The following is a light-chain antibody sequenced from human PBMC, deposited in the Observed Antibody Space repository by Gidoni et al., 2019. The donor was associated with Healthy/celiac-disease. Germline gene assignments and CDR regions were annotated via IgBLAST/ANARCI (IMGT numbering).Light chain of an antibody. CDR1: QDISNY. J-gene: IGKJ4*01. CDR3: QQYDNLPPLT. Sequence: DIQMTQSPSSLSASVGDRVTITCQASQDISNYLNWYQQKPGKAPKLLIYDASNLETGGPSRFSGSGSGTDFTFTISSLQPEDIATDYCQQYDNLPPLTFGGGTKVEIK. V-gene: IGKV1-33*01. CDR2: DAS.